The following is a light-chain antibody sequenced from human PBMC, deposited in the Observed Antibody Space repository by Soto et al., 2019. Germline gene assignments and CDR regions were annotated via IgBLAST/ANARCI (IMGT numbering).Light chain of an antibody. CDR1: SSDVGAYRY. CDR2: EVS. Sequence: QSALTQPASVSGSPGQSITISCTGSSSDVGAYRYVSWFQQHPGRAPKLIIYEVSNRPSGVSDRFSGSKSGNTASLTISGLKAEDKADYHCSSYTTTTAWVFGGGTKLTVL. V-gene: IGLV2-14*01. CDR3: SSYTTTTAWV. J-gene: IGLJ3*02.